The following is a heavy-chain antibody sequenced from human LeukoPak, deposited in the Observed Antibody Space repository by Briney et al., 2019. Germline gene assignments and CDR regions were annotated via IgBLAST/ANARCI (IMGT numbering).Heavy chain of an antibody. D-gene: IGHD6-19*01. CDR1: GGSFSGYY. V-gene: IGHV4-34*01. Sequence: PSETLSLTCAVYGGSFSGYYWSWIRQPPGQGLEWIGEINHSGSTNYNPSLRSRVTISVDTSKNQFSLKLSSVTAADTAVYYCARGYRSYNYWGQGTLVTVSS. CDR3: ARGYRSYNY. J-gene: IGHJ4*02. CDR2: INHSGST.